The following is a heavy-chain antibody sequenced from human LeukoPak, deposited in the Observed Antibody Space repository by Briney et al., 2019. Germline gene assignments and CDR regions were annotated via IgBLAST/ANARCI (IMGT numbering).Heavy chain of an antibody. V-gene: IGHV3-21*06. CDR2: ISSSSSYL. D-gene: IGHD5-24*01. J-gene: IGHJ4*02. CDR3: ARRDDFDY. Sequence: GGSLRLSCAASGFTFSSYSMNWVRQAPGKGLEWVSSISSSSSYLYYADSVKGRFTISRDNAKNSLYLQMNSLRAEDTAVYYCARRDDFDYWGQGTVVTVSS. CDR1: GFTFSSYS.